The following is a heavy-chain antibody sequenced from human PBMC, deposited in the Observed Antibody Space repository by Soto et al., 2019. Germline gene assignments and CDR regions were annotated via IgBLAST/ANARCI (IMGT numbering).Heavy chain of an antibody. V-gene: IGHV3-21*01. CDR2: ISSSSSYI. CDR3: ASGLLYSSWSDSGWFDL. J-gene: IGHJ5*02. D-gene: IGHD6-6*01. Sequence: GGSLRLSCAASGFTFSSYSMNWVRQAPGKGLEWVSSISSSSSYIYYADSVKGRFTISRDNAKNSLYLQMNSLRAEDTAVYYCASGLLYSSWSDSGWFDLWGQGTLVTVSS. CDR1: GFTFSSYS.